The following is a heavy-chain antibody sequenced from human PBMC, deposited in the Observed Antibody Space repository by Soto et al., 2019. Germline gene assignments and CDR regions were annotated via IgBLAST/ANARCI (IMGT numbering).Heavy chain of an antibody. CDR1: GGTFSSYG. Sequence: ASVKVSCKASGGTFSSYGISWARPAPGQGLEWMGWISGYNGDTNYAQKFQDRVSMTIDTSTGTAYMELRSLTSDDTAIYYCAKNGQPPYYYYGLDVWGQGTKVNVSS. J-gene: IGHJ6*02. V-gene: IGHV1-18*01. CDR2: ISGYNGDT. D-gene: IGHD2-8*01. CDR3: AKNGQPPYYYYGLDV.